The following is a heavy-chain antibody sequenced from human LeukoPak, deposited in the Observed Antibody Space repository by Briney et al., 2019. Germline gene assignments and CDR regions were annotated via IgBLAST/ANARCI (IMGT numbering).Heavy chain of an antibody. CDR3: ARRGTAFDI. Sequence: SETLSLTCTVSGGSISSYYWSWIRQPPGKGLEWIGYIYYSGSTNYNPSLKSRVTISLDTSKNHFSLKLTSVTAADTAMYYCARRGTAFDIWGQGTVVTVSS. J-gene: IGHJ3*02. V-gene: IGHV4-59*01. CDR1: GGSISSYY. D-gene: IGHD3-16*01. CDR2: IYYSGST.